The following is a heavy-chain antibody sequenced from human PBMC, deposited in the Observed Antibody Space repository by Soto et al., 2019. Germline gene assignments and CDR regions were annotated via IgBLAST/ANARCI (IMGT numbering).Heavy chain of an antibody. CDR3: ATTVTTYYYYYGMDV. CDR2: IIPIFGTA. D-gene: IGHD4-17*01. V-gene: IGHV1-69*13. CDR1: GGTFSSYA. Sequence: SVKVSCKASGGTFSSYAISWVRQAPGQGLEWMGGIIPIFGTANYAQKFQGRVTITADESTSTAYMELSSLRSEDTAVYYCATTVTTYYYYYGMDVWGQGTTVTVSS. J-gene: IGHJ6*02.